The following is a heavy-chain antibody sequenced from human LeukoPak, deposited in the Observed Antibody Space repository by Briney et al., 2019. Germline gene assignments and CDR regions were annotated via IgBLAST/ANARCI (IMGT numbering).Heavy chain of an antibody. V-gene: IGHV3-30-3*01. J-gene: IGHJ3*02. CDR1: GFTFSSYA. D-gene: IGHD6-13*01. CDR3: AREGSSSWTAHYDAFDI. Sequence: GGSLRLSCAASGFTFSSYAMHWVRQAPGKGLEWVAVISYDGSNKYYADSVKGRFTISRDNSKNTLYLQMNSLRAEDTAVYYCAREGSSSWTAHYDAFDIWGQGTMVTVSS. CDR2: ISYDGSNK.